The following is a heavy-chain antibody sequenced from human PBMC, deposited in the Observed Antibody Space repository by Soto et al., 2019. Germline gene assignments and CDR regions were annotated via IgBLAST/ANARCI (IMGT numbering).Heavy chain of an antibody. J-gene: IGHJ6*02. CDR3: ARDSGMIRGNYGMDV. Sequence: EVQLVESGGGLIQPGGSLRLSCAASGFIVRSNYMTWVRQAPGKGLEWVSVIYSSGNIYYPDSVKGRFTTSRDNSQNTFFLQMNILRAEDTAVYYCARDSGMIRGNYGMDVWGQGTTVIVSS. V-gene: IGHV3-53*01. CDR2: IYSSGNI. D-gene: IGHD3-10*01. CDR1: GFIVRSNY.